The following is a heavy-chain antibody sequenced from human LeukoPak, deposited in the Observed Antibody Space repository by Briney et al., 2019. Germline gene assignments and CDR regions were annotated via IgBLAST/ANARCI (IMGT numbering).Heavy chain of an antibody. Sequence: GGSLRLSCAASGFTFSDYYMSWIRQAPGKGLEWVSYISSSGSTIYYADSVKGRFTISRDNAKNSLYLQMNSLRAEDTAVYYCARAPPYGDYVSDYWGQGTLVTVSS. D-gene: IGHD4-17*01. V-gene: IGHV3-11*01. J-gene: IGHJ4*02. CDR1: GFTFSDYY. CDR3: ARAPPYGDYVSDY. CDR2: ISSSGSTI.